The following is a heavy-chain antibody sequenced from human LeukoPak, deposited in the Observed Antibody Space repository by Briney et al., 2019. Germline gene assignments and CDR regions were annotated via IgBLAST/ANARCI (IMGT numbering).Heavy chain of an antibody. CDR2: ISYDGSNK. D-gene: IGHD3-9*01. CDR3: AKDLVVFTISHYYGMDV. CDR1: GYTFTSYY. J-gene: IGHJ6*02. V-gene: IGHV3-30*18. Sequence: SCKASGYTFTSYYMHWVRQAPGKGLEWVAVISYDGSNKYYADSVKGRFTISRDNSKNTLYLQMNSLRAEDTAVYYCAKDLVVFTISHYYGMDVWGQGTTVTVSS.